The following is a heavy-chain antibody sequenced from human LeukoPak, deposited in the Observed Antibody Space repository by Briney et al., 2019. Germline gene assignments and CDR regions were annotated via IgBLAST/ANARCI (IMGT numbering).Heavy chain of an antibody. Sequence: GASVKVSCKATGYIFTSYGIGWVRQAPGQGLEWMGWINTHNGNTNFVQKFRGRVTMTTDTSTTTAYMELGSLTSDDTAVYYCATVSYYSGCDYWGQGTLVTVSS. D-gene: IGHD6-19*01. CDR2: INTHNGNT. J-gene: IGHJ4*02. V-gene: IGHV1-18*01. CDR3: ATVSYYSGCDY. CDR1: GYIFTSYG.